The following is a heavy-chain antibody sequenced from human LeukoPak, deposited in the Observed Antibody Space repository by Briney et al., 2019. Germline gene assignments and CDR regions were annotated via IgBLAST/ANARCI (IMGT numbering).Heavy chain of an antibody. CDR1: GYRFSSYY. J-gene: IGHJ4*02. V-gene: IGHV1-46*01. Sequence: ASVKVSCKASGYRFSSYYIHWVRQAPGEGLEWLGMINPTGGRTRYAQRFQGRVTMARDTSTSIVDMELSSLKSEDTAVYYCTRTQYDSSGNFYFDNWGQGTLVTVSS. D-gene: IGHD3-22*01. CDR3: TRTQYDSSGNFYFDN. CDR2: INPTGGRT.